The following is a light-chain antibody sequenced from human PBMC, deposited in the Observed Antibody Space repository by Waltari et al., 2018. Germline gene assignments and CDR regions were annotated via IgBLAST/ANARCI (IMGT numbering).Light chain of an antibody. CDR2: STS. J-gene: IGLJ3*02. V-gene: IGLV7-43*01. CDR3: LLYHGGAWV. Sequence: QTVVTQEPSLTVSPGGTVTLTCASTTGAVISGHYANWFQQKPGQAPRALIYSTSNKYSWTPARFSGSLLGSKAALTLSGVLSEDEANYYCLLYHGGAWVVGGGTKLTVL. CDR1: TGAVISGHY.